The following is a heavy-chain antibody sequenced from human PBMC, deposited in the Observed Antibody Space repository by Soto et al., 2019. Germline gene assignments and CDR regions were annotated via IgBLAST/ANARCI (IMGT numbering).Heavy chain of an antibody. V-gene: IGHV3-15*01. J-gene: IGHJ6*02. Sequence: EVQLVESGGGLVKPGGSLRLSCAASGFTFSNAWMSWVRQAPGKGLEWVGRIKSKTDGGTTDYAAPVKGRFTISRDDSKNTLYLQMNSLKTEDTAVYYCTTTKNYYYGMDVWGQGTTVTVSS. CDR1: GFTFSNAW. CDR2: IKSKTDGGTT. CDR3: TTTKNYYYGMDV.